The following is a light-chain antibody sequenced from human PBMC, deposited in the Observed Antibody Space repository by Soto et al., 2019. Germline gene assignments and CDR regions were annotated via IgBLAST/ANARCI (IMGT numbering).Light chain of an antibody. Sequence: EILLTQSPGTLSLSPGERATLSCRASQSVSSSLAWYQQKPGQAPRLLIYGTSNRATAIPGRFSGSGSGADFTLTISRLEPEDFALYYCQQYGISPSTFGPGTKVDIK. CDR1: QSVSSS. V-gene: IGKV3-20*01. CDR3: QQYGISPST. J-gene: IGKJ1*01. CDR2: GTS.